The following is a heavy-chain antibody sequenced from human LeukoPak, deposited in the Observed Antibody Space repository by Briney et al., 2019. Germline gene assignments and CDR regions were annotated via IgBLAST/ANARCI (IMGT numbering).Heavy chain of an antibody. CDR2: TYRRGNT. J-gene: IGHJ4*02. D-gene: IGHD2-21*01. CDR3: ARQACGYYLDH. V-gene: IGHV3-66*04. Sequence: PGGSLRLSCAASGLTVSTNYMTWVRQAPGKGLEWVSVTYRRGNTDYADSVKGRFTISRDTSKNTLYLQMNSLRVEDTAMYYCARQACGYYLDHWGQGTLVAVSS. CDR1: GLTVSTNY.